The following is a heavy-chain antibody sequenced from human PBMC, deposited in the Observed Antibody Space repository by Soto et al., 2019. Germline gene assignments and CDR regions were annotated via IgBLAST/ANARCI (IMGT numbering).Heavy chain of an antibody. CDR1: GFTFSNYH. CDR3: STEDY. Sequence: GGSLRLSCAASGFTFSNYHMRRVRQAPGKGLEWVAVILSEGSNKNYADSVKGRFTISRDNSNITLFLQVNGLRAEDTAVYFCSTEDYWGQGTLVTSPQ. V-gene: IGHV3-30-3*01. J-gene: IGHJ4*02. CDR2: ILSEGSNK.